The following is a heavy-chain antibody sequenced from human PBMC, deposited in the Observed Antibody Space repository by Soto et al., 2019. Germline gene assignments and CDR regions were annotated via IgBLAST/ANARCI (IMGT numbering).Heavy chain of an antibody. V-gene: IGHV3-23*01. CDR1: GFTFSDFA. Sequence: EVQLLESGGGLVQPGGSLRLSCTASGFTFSDFAMTWVRQAPGKGLEWVAALNHGGGGARYYADSLKGRFTISRDNSKNTLHLQMDSLRAEDTAMYFCVKYSPLSGNYQDLDYWDQGTLVAVSS. D-gene: IGHD1-26*01. J-gene: IGHJ4*02. CDR3: VKYSPLSGNYQDLDY. CDR2: LNHGGGGAR.